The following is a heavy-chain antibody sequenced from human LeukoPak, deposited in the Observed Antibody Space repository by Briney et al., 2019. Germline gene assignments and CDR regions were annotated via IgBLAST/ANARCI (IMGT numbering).Heavy chain of an antibody. D-gene: IGHD2-2*02. Sequence: GGSLRLSCAASGFTFSNAWMSWVRQAPRKGLGWVGLIKSKTDGWTTDYAAPVKSRFTISRNDSKNTLYLQMNSLKTEDTAVYYCSREYPYFDYWGQGTLVTVSS. CDR2: IKSKTDGWTT. CDR1: GFTFSNAW. CDR3: SREYPYFDY. V-gene: IGHV3-15*01. J-gene: IGHJ4*02.